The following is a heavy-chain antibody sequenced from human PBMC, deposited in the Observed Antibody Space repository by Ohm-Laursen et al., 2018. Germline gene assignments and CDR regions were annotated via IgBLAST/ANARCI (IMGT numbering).Heavy chain of an antibody. V-gene: IGHV1-69*04. D-gene: IGHD2-2*01. CDR2: IIPILGIA. Sequence: ASVKASCKASGGTFSSYAISWVRQAPGQGLEWMGRIIPILGIANYAQKFQGRVTITADKSTSTAYMELSSLRSEDTAVYYCARLGLYCSSTSCSGVVYYYGMDVWGQGTTVTVSS. CDR3: ARLGLYCSSTSCSGVVYYYGMDV. J-gene: IGHJ6*02. CDR1: GGTFSSYA.